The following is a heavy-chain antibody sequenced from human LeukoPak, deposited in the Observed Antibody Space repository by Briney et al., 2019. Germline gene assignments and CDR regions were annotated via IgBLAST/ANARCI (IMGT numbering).Heavy chain of an antibody. CDR1: GGSISSYY. CDR3: ARTADSSGYYDAFDI. J-gene: IGHJ3*02. V-gene: IGHV4-59*01. CDR2: IYYSGST. Sequence: SETLSLTCTVSGGSISSYYWSWLRQPPGKGLEWIGYIYYSGSTNYNPSLKSRVTISVDTSKNQFSLKLSSVTAADTAVYYCARTADSSGYYDAFDIWGQGTMVTVSS. D-gene: IGHD3-22*01.